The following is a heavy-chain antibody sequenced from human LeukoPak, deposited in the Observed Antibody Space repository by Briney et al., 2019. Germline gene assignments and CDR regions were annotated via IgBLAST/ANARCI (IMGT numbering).Heavy chain of an antibody. CDR1: GDSINNFA. CDR2: IFKDGNT. Sequence: SETLSLTCTVSGDSINNFAWSWIRQSPGKGLEWIGCIFKDGNTNYNPSLKSRVTTSVDTSKNQLSLKFYCARDLRSGRANWLDPWGQGTLVTVSS. V-gene: IGHV4-59*01. D-gene: IGHD3-10*01. J-gene: IGHJ5*02. CDR3: LDP.